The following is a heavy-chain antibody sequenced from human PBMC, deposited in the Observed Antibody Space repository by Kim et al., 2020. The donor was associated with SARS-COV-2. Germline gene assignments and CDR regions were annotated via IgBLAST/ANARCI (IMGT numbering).Heavy chain of an antibody. V-gene: IGHV1-58*01. Sequence: SVKVSCKASGFTFTSSAVQWVLQARGQRLEWIGWIVVGSGNTNYAQKFQERVTITRDMSTSTAYMELSSLRSEDTAVYYCAADRGSSGYYYGSDYWGQGTLVTVSS. D-gene: IGHD3-22*01. CDR1: GFTFTSSA. CDR2: IVVGSGNT. CDR3: AADRGSSGYYYGSDY. J-gene: IGHJ4*02.